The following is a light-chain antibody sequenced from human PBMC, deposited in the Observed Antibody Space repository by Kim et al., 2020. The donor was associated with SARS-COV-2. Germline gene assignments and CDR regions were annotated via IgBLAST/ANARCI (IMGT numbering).Light chain of an antibody. Sequence: QLVLTQSPSASASLGASVKLTCTLSSGHSTYTIAWHQQQPEKGPRYLMKVNSDGSHSKGDGIPDRFSGSSSGAERYLTISSLQSDDEADYYCQTWGTVFRMFGGGTQLTVL. CDR2: VNSDGSH. J-gene: IGLJ7*01. CDR3: QTWGTVFRM. CDR1: SGHSTYT. V-gene: IGLV4-69*01.